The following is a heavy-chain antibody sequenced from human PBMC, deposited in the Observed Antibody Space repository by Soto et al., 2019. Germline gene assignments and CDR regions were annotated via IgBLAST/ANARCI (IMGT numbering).Heavy chain of an antibody. CDR3: ARLRLDYGMDV. J-gene: IGHJ6*02. Sequence: GGSLRLSCAASGFTFSSYDMHWVRQATGKGLEWVSAIGTAGDTYYPGSVKGRFTISRENAKNSLYLQMNSLRAGDTAVYYCARLRLDYGMDVWGQGTTVTVSS. CDR2: IGTAGDT. V-gene: IGHV3-13*01. CDR1: GFTFSSYD. D-gene: IGHD6-6*01.